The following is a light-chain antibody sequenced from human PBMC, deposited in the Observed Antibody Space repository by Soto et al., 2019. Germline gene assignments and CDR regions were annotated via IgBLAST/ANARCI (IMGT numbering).Light chain of an antibody. V-gene: IGKV2-28*01. CDR3: MQALQISIT. J-gene: IGKJ5*01. CDR2: LGS. CDR1: QSLLHSNGYNY. Sequence: DIVMTQSPLSLPVTPGEPASISCRSSQSLLHSNGYNYLDWYLQKPGQSPQLLIYLGSNRASGVPDRFSGRGSGTDFTLKIRRVEAEDVGVYYCMQALQISITFGQGTRLEIK.